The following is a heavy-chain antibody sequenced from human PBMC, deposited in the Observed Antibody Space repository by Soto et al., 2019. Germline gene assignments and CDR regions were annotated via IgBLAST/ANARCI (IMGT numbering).Heavy chain of an antibody. D-gene: IGHD5-12*01. V-gene: IGHV1-69*02. Sequence: QVQLVQSGAEVKKPGSSVKVSCKASGGTFSSYTISWVRQAPGQGLEWMGRIIPILGIANYAQKFQGRVTITADKXTXIAYMELSSLRSEDTAVYYCARAGSARDGYNDAFDIWGQGTMVTVSS. J-gene: IGHJ3*02. CDR1: GGTFSSYT. CDR3: ARAGSARDGYNDAFDI. CDR2: IIPILGIA.